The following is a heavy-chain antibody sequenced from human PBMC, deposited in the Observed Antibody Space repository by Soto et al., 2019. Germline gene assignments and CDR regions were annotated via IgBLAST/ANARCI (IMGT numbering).Heavy chain of an antibody. CDR3: ARAYNDYVWGSYRYTYFDY. CDR2: IYYSGST. V-gene: IGHV4-31*03. CDR1: GGSISSGGYY. J-gene: IGHJ4*02. D-gene: IGHD3-16*02. Sequence: SETLSLTCTVSGGSISSGGYYWSWIRQHPGKGLEWIGYIYYSGSTYYNPSLKSRVTISVDTSKNQFSLKLSSVTAADTAVYYCARAYNDYVWGSYRYTYFDYWGQGTLVTVSS.